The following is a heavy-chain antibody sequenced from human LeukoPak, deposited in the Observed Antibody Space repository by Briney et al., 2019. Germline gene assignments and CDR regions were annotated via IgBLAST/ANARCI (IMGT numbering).Heavy chain of an antibody. CDR2: IYSGGST. D-gene: IGHD3-10*01. J-gene: IGHJ4*02. CDR1: GFTVSSNY. Sequence: GGSLRLSCAASGFTVSSNYMSWVRQAPGKGLEWVSVIYSGGSTYYADSVKGRFTISRDNSKNTLYLQMNSLRAEDTAVYYCARAGSWYYYGSGSYYDWGQGTLVTVSS. CDR3: ARAGSWYYYGSGSYYD. V-gene: IGHV3-53*01.